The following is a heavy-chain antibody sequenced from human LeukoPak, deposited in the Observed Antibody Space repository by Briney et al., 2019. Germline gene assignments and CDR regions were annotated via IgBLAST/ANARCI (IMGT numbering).Heavy chain of an antibody. V-gene: IGHV4-38-2*01. CDR1: GYPISSGYY. CDR3: ARPIYSGYDSVYYMDV. Sequence: PSEPLSLTCALSGYPISSGYYWGWIRQPPGKGLEWIGNIYHSGSTYYNPSVKSIVTISVDTSKNQFSLKLSSVTAADTAVYYCARPIYSGYDSVYYMDVWGKGTTVTVSS. J-gene: IGHJ6*03. CDR2: IYHSGST. D-gene: IGHD5-12*01.